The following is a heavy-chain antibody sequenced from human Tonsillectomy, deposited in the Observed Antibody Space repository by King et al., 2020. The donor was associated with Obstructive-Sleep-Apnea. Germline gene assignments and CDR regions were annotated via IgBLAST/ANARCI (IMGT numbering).Heavy chain of an antibody. CDR3: AKDRGFGEKPTLFDY. Sequence: QLVRSGGGVVQPWGSLRLSCAASGFAFPCYGMHWVRQAPGKGPELVGALSYYGRNKYYADSVKGRFTISRDNSKNTLSLHMNSLRLEDTAVYYCAKDRGFGEKPTLFDYWGQGTLVTVSS. V-gene: IGHV3-30*18. D-gene: IGHD3-10*01. CDR2: LSYYGRNK. CDR1: GFAFPCYG. J-gene: IGHJ4*02.